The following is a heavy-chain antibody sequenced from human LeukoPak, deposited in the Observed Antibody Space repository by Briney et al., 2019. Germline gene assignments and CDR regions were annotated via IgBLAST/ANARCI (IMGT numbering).Heavy chain of an antibody. CDR1: GFTFSSYT. CDR3: ARGAYYFDY. CDR2: INSRTGYI. J-gene: IGHJ4*02. V-gene: IGHV3-21*01. Sequence: GGSLRLSCAASGFTFSSYTMNWVRQAPGKGLEWVSSINSRTGYISYADSLKGRFTISRDNAKNSLYLQMNSLRADDTAVYYCARGAYYFDYWGQGVLVTVSS.